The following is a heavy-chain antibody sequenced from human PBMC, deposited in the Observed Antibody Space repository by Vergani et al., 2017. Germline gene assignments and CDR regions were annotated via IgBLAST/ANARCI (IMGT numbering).Heavy chain of an antibody. CDR3: ARGGADYYDSSGWYY. J-gene: IGHJ4*02. D-gene: IGHD3-22*01. Sequence: QVQLQESGPELVKPSQTLSLTCTVSGGPISSGNYYWSWIRQPAGKGLEWIGRIYTSGSTNYNPSLKSRVTISVDTSKNQFSLKLSAVTAADTAVYYCARGGADYYDSSGWYYWGQGTLVTVSS. CDR1: GGPISSGNYY. CDR2: IYTSGST. V-gene: IGHV4-61*02.